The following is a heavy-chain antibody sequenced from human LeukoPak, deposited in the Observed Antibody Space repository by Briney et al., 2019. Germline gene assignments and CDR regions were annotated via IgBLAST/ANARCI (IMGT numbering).Heavy chain of an antibody. J-gene: IGHJ4*02. V-gene: IGHV4-39*07. CDR3: AREFKGYSSSWYEFDGGYYFDY. D-gene: IGHD6-13*01. Sequence: SETLSLTCTVSGGSISSSSYYWGWIRQPPGKGLEWIGSIHYSGSTNYNPSLKSRVTISVDTSKNQFSLKLSSVTAADTAVYYCAREFKGYSSSWYEFDGGYYFDYWGQGTLVTVSS. CDR2: IHYSGST. CDR1: GGSISSSSYY.